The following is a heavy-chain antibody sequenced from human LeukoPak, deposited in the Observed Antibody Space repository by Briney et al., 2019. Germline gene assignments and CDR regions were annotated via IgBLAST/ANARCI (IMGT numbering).Heavy chain of an antibody. CDR1: GFTFSIYS. CDR3: ARGYYGDYVSDY. J-gene: IGHJ4*02. V-gene: IGHV3-48*02. D-gene: IGHD4-17*01. CDR2: ISSSSNTI. Sequence: PGGSLRLSCAASGFTFSIYSMNWVRQAPGKGLEWVSYISSSSNTIYYADSVKGRFTISRDNAKNSLYLQMNSLRDEDTAVYYCARGYYGDYVSDYWGQGTLVTVSS.